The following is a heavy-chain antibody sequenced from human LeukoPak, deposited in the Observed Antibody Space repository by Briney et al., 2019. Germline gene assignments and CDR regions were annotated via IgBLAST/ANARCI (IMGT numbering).Heavy chain of an antibody. CDR2: IYSGGST. CDR3: AREAYYYDSSGYKIDY. D-gene: IGHD3-22*01. Sequence: PGGSLRLSCAASGFTVSSNYMSWVRQAPGKGLEWVSVIYSGGSTYYADSVKGRFTISRDNSKNTLYLQMNSLRAEDTAVYYCAREAYYYDSSGYKIDYWGQGTLVTVSS. V-gene: IGHV3-66*01. CDR1: GFTVSSNY. J-gene: IGHJ4*02.